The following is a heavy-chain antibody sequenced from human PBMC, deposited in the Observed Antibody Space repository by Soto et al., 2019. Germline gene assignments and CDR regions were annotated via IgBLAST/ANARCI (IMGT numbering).Heavy chain of an antibody. CDR2: IVVGSGNT. J-gene: IGHJ4*02. CDR3: AADGDWTGGVDY. CDR1: GFTFTSSA. Sequence: QMQLVQSGPEVKKPGTSVKVSCKASGFTFTSSAMQWVRQARGQRLEWIGWIVVGSGNTNYAQKFQERVTTTRDMSTRTAYVALSSLRSEDTAVYYCAADGDWTGGVDYWGPGTLVTVSS. D-gene: IGHD2-21*02. V-gene: IGHV1-58*02.